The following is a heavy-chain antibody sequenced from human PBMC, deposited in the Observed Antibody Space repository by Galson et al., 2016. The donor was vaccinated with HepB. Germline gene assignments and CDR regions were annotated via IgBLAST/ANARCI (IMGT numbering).Heavy chain of an antibody. D-gene: IGHD3-16*01. V-gene: IGHV3-73*01. CDR2: IRSKVNNYAT. CDR3: TRRRGGENLAASSF. J-gene: IGHJ4*02. Sequence: SLRLSCAASGFTLSDSAIHWVRQASGKGLEWVGRIRSKVNNYATAYAVSVAGRFTISRDDLNNTAYLQMNSLTTEDTAVYYCTRRRGGENLAASSFWGQGTLVSVSS. CDR1: GFTLSDSA.